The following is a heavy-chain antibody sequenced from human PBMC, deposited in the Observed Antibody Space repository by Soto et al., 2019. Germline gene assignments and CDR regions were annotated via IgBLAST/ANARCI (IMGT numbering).Heavy chain of an antibody. CDR3: ARRYGWLYFDY. CDR1: GDSISGSNYF. Sequence: SETLSLTCTVSGDSISGSNYFWGWIRQPPGKGLEWIGTIFYSGSTYYNPSLKSRVTISVDTSKNQFSLRLISVTAADTALYYCARRYGWLYFDYWGQGSLVTVSS. CDR2: IFYSGST. D-gene: IGHD6-19*01. V-gene: IGHV4-39*01. J-gene: IGHJ4*02.